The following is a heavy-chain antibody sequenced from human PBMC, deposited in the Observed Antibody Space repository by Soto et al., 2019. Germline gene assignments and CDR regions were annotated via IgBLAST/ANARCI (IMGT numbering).Heavy chain of an antibody. Sequence: GSLRPSCAASAFTFSNYSMNWVRQAPGKGLEWGSSISSSSYSSSSTSTSSRTYIYYADSVKGRFTISRDNAKNPLYLQMNSLRAEDTAVNYCARAFPYYVSSDSYLDYWGQGALVTVSS. CDR1: AFTFSNYS. J-gene: IGHJ4*02. CDR2: ISSSSYSSSSTSTSSRTYI. CDR3: ARAFPYYVSSDSYLDY. V-gene: IGHV3-21*01. D-gene: IGHD3-16*01.